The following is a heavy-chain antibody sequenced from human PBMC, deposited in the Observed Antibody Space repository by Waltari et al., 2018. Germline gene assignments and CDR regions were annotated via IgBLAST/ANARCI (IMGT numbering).Heavy chain of an antibody. Sequence: QVQLQKWGAGMFKPSENLSVPCAGDGGSFGGYYWSWIRQSPGKGLQWIGEMNPDGTTNYTPSLKSRVIMSLDKSRNQFSLKLTSVTAADTAVYYCARGPKSIMTANRGGWFDPWGQGTLVTVSS. CDR3: ARGPKSIMTANRGGWFDP. CDR1: GGSFGGYY. J-gene: IGHJ5*02. D-gene: IGHD2-21*02. V-gene: IGHV4-34*02. CDR2: MNPDGTT.